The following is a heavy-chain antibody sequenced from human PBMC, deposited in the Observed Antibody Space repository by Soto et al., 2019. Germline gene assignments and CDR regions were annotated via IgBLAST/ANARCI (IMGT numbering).Heavy chain of an antibody. Sequence: GGSLRLSCAASGFTFSSYAMHWVRQAPGKGLEYVSAISSNGGTTYYADSVKGRFTISRDNAKNTLYLQMNSLRAEDTAVYYCARAVWFGESNGENDYWGQGTLVTVSS. CDR1: GFTFSSYA. CDR3: ARAVWFGESNGENDY. V-gene: IGHV3-64*02. CDR2: ISSNGGTT. D-gene: IGHD3-10*01. J-gene: IGHJ4*02.